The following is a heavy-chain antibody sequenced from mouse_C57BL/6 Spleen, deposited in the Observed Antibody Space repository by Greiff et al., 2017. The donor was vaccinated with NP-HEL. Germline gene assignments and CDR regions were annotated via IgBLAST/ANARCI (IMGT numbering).Heavy chain of an antibody. J-gene: IGHJ4*01. CDR2: IYPGSGST. CDR3: ARSGMAMVFDY. V-gene: IGHV1-55*01. CDR1: GYTFTSYW. D-gene: IGHD1-1*02. Sequence: QVQLKQPGAELVKPGASVKMSCKASGYTFTSYWITWVKQRPGQGLEWIGDIYPGSGSTNYNEKFRSKATLTVDTSSSTAYMQLSSLTSEDSAVYYCARSGMAMVFDYWGQGTSVTVSS.